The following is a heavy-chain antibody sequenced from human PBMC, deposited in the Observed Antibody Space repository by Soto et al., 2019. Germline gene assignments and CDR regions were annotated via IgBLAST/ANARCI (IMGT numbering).Heavy chain of an antibody. Sequence: GSLRLSCAASGFTFSSYGMHWVRQAPGKGLEWVAVISYDGSNKYYADSVKGRFTISRDNSKNTLYLQMNSLRAEDTAVYYCAKDSRGSYHHFDYWGQGTLVTVSS. D-gene: IGHD1-26*01. CDR1: GFTFSSYG. CDR3: AKDSRGSYHHFDY. CDR2: ISYDGSNK. V-gene: IGHV3-30*18. J-gene: IGHJ4*02.